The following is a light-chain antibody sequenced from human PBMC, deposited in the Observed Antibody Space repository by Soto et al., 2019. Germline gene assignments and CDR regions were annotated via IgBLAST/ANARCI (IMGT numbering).Light chain of an antibody. J-gene: IGLJ1*01. CDR1: SSDVGNYNL. CDR3: CSYAGSSTCV. Sequence: SAVTQPASVSGSPGQSITISCTRTSSDVGNYNLVTWYQQHPGKAPKLMIYEVSKRPSRVSNRFSGSKSGNTASLTISGLQAEDEADYYCCSYAGSSTCVFGTGTKVTVL. V-gene: IGLV2-23*02. CDR2: EVS.